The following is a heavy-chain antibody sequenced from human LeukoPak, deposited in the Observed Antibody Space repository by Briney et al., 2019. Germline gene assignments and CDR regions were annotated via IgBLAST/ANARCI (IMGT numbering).Heavy chain of an antibody. CDR1: GFPFSSYW. CDR3: ARGGSWDP. Sequence: GGSLRLSCAGSGFPFSSYWMHWVRQAPGKGPVWLSRINSDGDTTHYADSVKGRFTISRDNAKNSLYLQMNSLRAEDTAVYYCARGGSWDPWGQGTLVTVSS. J-gene: IGHJ5*02. D-gene: IGHD6-13*01. CDR2: INSDGDTT. V-gene: IGHV3-74*01.